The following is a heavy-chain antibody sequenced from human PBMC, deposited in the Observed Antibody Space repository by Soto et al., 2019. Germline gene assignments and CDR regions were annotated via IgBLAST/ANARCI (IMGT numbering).Heavy chain of an antibody. V-gene: IGHV3-30-3*01. Sequence: QVQLVESGGGVVQPGRSLRLSCAASGFTFSSYAMHWVLQAPGKGPEWVAVISYDGSNKYYADSVKGRFTISRDNSKNTLYLQMNSLRTEDVTVYYCARPLWSEDYHWGYFDRWGRGALVTVYS. CDR3: ARPLWSEDYHWGYFDR. CDR1: GFTFSSYA. J-gene: IGHJ2*01. CDR2: ISYDGSNK. D-gene: IGHD1-1*01.